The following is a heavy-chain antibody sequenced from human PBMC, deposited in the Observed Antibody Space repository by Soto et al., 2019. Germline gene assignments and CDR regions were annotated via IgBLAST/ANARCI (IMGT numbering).Heavy chain of an antibody. D-gene: IGHD4-17*01. CDR3: ARVKDDDYGDYVYDY. J-gene: IGHJ4*02. V-gene: IGHV1-2*04. Sequence: ASVKVSCKASGYTFTGYYMHWVRQAPGQGLEWMGWINPNSGGTNYAQKFQGWVTMTRDTSISTAYMELSRLRSDDTAVYYCARVKDDDYGDYVYDYWGQGTLVTVSS. CDR1: GYTFTGYY. CDR2: INPNSGGT.